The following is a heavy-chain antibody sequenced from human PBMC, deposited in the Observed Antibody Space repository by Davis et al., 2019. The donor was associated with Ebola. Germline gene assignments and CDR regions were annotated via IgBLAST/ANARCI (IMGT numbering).Heavy chain of an antibody. Sequence: PGGSLRLSCAASGFTFSGSAMHWVRQAPGKGLEWVAVIWYDGSNKYYADSVKGRFTISRDNSNNLLYLQMNSLRAEDTAVYYCAIPDCSGANCYSVYIKNWGQGTLVTVSS. CDR2: IWYDGSNK. CDR3: AIPDCSGANCYSVYIKN. J-gene: IGHJ4*02. D-gene: IGHD2-15*01. V-gene: IGHV3-33*08. CDR1: GFTFSGSA.